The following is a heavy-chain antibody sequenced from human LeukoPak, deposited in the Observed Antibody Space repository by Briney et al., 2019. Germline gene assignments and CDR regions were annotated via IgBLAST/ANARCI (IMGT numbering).Heavy chain of an antibody. J-gene: IGHJ5*02. V-gene: IGHV3-48*02. CDR3: ARTPSGYSDYDLGDWFDP. D-gene: IGHD5-12*01. CDR2: ISSSSSTI. Sequence: GGSLRLSCAASGFTFSSYSMNWVRQAPGKGLEWVSYISSSSSTIYYADSVKGRFTISRDNAKNSLYLQMNSLRDEDTAVYYCARTPSGYSDYDLGDWFDPWGQGTLVTVSS. CDR1: GFTFSSYS.